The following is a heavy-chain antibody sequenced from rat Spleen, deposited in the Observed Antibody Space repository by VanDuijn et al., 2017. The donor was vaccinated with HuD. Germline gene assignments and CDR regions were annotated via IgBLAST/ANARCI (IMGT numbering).Heavy chain of an antibody. J-gene: IGHJ3*01. D-gene: IGHD1-4*01. CDR3: TRPQLPGYNWGFTY. CDR2: MWYDGDT. Sequence: QVQLKESGPGLVQPSETLSLTCTVSGFSLTSHSVSWVRQPSGKGPEWMGRMWYDGDTAYNSALKSRLSISRATAKNQVFLKMNILQTDDTGTYYCTRPQLPGYNWGFTYWGQGTLVTVSS. CDR1: GFSLTSHS. V-gene: IGHV2-63*01.